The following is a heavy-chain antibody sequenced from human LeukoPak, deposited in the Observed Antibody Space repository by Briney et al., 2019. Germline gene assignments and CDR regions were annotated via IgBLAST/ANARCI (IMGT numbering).Heavy chain of an antibody. D-gene: IGHD5-24*01. J-gene: IGHJ4*02. CDR1: GFTFHDYA. V-gene: IGHV3-9*01. Sequence: GGSLRLSCAASGFTFHDYAMHWVPHAPGKGLEWVSDISWNSGSIGYADSVKGRFTISRDNAKNSLYMQKNSLRAEDTALYYCAKGRGRRWLQFFDEFDYWGQGTLVTVCS. CDR2: ISWNSGSI. CDR3: AKGRGRRWLQFFDEFDY.